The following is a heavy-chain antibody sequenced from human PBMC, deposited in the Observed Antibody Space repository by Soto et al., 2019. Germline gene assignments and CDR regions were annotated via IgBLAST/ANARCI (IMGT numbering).Heavy chain of an antibody. Sequence: ASVKVSCKASGYTFTSSGMSWVRQAPGQGLEWMGWISAHTGSSEYAQRFQSRVTMTRDRSTSTAYMELRSLRSDDTAVYYCARAFFYQGSDSRGYSFDAFDFWGPGTLVTVSS. J-gene: IGHJ3*01. V-gene: IGHV1-18*01. CDR2: ISAHTGSS. CDR1: GYTFTSSG. D-gene: IGHD3-22*01. CDR3: ARAFFYQGSDSRGYSFDAFDF.